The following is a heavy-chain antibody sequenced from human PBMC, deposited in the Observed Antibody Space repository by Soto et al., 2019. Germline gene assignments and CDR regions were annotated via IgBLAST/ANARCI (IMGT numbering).Heavy chain of an antibody. CDR3: ALHDWHDAFDI. J-gene: IGHJ3*02. V-gene: IGHV2-5*02. D-gene: IGHD3-9*01. CDR1: GFSLSTSGVG. Sequence: QITLKESGPTLVKPTQTLTLTCTFSGFSLSTSGVGVGWIRQPPGKALEWLALIYWDDDKRYSPSLKSRLTITKDTSKNQVVLTMTSMDPVDTVTYYCALHDWHDAFDIWGQGTMVTVSS. CDR2: IYWDDDK.